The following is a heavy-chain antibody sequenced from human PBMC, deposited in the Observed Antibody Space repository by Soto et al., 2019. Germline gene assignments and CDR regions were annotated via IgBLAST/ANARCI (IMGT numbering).Heavy chain of an antibody. Sequence: SVKVSCKASGATFSSYAIRWVRQAPGQGLEWMGGIIPIFGTANYAQKFQGRVTITADESTSTAYMELSSLRSEDTAVYYCASMSIYSGYDFAPDYWGQGTLVTVSS. D-gene: IGHD5-12*01. CDR2: IIPIFGTA. J-gene: IGHJ4*02. CDR3: ASMSIYSGYDFAPDY. CDR1: GATFSSYA. V-gene: IGHV1-69*13.